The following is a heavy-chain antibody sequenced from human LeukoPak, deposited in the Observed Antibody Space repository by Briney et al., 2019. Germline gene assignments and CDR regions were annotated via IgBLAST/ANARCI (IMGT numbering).Heavy chain of an antibody. J-gene: IGHJ4*02. Sequence: GGSLRLSCAASGFTFSSYSMNWVRQAPGKGLEWVSSISSSSSYIYYADPVKGRFTISRDNAKNSLYLQMNSLRAEDTAVYYCARAAMSYSSGQESGYWGQGTLVTVSS. D-gene: IGHD6-19*01. CDR1: GFTFSSYS. CDR2: ISSSSSYI. CDR3: ARAAMSYSSGQESGY. V-gene: IGHV3-21*01.